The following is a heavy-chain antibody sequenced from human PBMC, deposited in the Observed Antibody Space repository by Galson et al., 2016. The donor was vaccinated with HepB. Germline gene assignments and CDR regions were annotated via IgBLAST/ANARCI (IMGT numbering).Heavy chain of an antibody. CDR2: IRSGGATT. CDR3: AKDAPSGGGNLGY. D-gene: IGHD4-23*01. V-gene: IGHV3-23*01. Sequence: SLRLSCAASGFTFSGYAMSWVHQAPGNGLEWVAAIRSGGATTYYADSVRGRFTVSRDNSKNTLYLQVNSLRAEDTAIYYCAKDAPSGGGNLGYWGQGTLVTVSS. CDR1: GFTFSGYA. J-gene: IGHJ4*02.